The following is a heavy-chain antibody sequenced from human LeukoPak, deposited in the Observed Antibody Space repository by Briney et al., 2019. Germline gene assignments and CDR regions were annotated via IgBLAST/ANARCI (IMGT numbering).Heavy chain of an antibody. CDR3: ARDSPYYYDSSGYSDY. CDR2: INTNTGNP. CDR1: GYTFTSYA. D-gene: IGHD3-22*01. Sequence: ASVKVSCKASGYTFTSYAMNWVRQAPGQGLEWMGWINTNTGNPTYAQGFTGRFVFSLDTSVSTAYLQISSLKAEDTAVYYCARDSPYYYDSSGYSDYWGQGTLVTVSS. V-gene: IGHV7-4-1*02. J-gene: IGHJ4*02.